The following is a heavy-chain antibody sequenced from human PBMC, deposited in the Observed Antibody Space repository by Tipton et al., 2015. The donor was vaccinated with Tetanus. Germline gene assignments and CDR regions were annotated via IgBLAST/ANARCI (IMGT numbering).Heavy chain of an antibody. CDR2: ISGDGDGR. V-gene: IGHV3-23*01. CDR3: AKYGWNGVT. Sequence: SLRLSCVGSGYTFKNFAMSWVRQAPGQGLEWGAGISGDGDGRFYADSVKGRFSISRDNSKDTLYLQMNTLRAEDTAVYYCAKYGWNGVTWGQGTLVPVSS. CDR1: GYTFKNFA. D-gene: IGHD1-1*01. J-gene: IGHJ5*02.